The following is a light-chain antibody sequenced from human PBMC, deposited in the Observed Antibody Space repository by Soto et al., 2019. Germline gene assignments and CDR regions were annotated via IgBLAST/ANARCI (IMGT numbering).Light chain of an antibody. CDR1: EGISNY. CDR2: ATS. Sequence: DIQMTQSPSSLSASVGDRVTITCRASEGISNYLAWYQQKPGKVPKLLIYATSTLQSGVPSRFSGSGSGTDFTLTISSLQPEDVANYYCQNYNRAPWTFGQGTKAEIK. V-gene: IGKV1-27*01. J-gene: IGKJ1*01. CDR3: QNYNRAPWT.